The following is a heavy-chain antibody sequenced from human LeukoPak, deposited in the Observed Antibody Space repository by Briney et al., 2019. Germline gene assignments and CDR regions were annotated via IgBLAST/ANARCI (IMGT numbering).Heavy chain of an antibody. D-gene: IGHD1-26*01. CDR2: VWYDVSNI. J-gene: IGHJ4*02. Sequence: GGSLRFSCAASGFIFSDYGMHWVRQAPGKGLEWVALVWYDVSNIYYADSVKGRFTISRDNSKNTLYLQMNTLTAGDTAVYYCARAPSPIVGATTDYLDYWGQGTLVTVSS. V-gene: IGHV3-33*01. CDR1: GFIFSDYG. CDR3: ARAPSPIVGATTDYLDY.